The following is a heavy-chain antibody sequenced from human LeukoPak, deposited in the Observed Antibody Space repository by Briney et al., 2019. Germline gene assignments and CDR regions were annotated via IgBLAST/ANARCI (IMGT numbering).Heavy chain of an antibody. D-gene: IGHD6-13*01. Sequence: PGGSLRLSCAASGFTFTNAWMNWVRQAPGKGLEWVSAISGSGGSTYYADSVKGRFTISRDNSKNTLYLQMNSLRAEDTALYYCAKDIRGYSSSWYDYWGQGTLVTVSS. CDR2: ISGSGGST. CDR1: GFTFTNAW. V-gene: IGHV3-23*01. J-gene: IGHJ4*02. CDR3: AKDIRGYSSSWYDY.